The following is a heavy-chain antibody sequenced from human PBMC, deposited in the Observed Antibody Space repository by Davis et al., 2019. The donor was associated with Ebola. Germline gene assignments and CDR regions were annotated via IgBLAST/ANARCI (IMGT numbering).Heavy chain of an antibody. CDR2: IYSGGST. CDR1: GFFVSTHY. CDR3: ARQESLYGHIDY. J-gene: IGHJ4*02. Sequence: GESLKISCATSGFFVSTHYMSWVRRAPGKGLEWVSLIYSGGSTYYADSVKGRFTISRDNSKNILYLQMNSLRAEDTAVYYCARQESLYGHIDYWGQGTLVTVSS. D-gene: IGHD3-10*01. V-gene: IGHV3-53*01.